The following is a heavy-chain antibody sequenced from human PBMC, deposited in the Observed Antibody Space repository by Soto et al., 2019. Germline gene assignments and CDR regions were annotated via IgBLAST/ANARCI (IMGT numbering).Heavy chain of an antibody. CDR3: ARDHCSSTTCYGDYYYMDV. Sequence: GGSLRLSCAASGFTFSDYTMHWVRQAPGKGLQWVSSITRSSGNMYSADSLKGRFSISRDNAKNSLYLQMNSLRAEDTAVYYCARDHCSSTTCYGDYYYMDVWGKGTTVTVSS. J-gene: IGHJ6*03. V-gene: IGHV3-21*01. CDR2: ITRSSGNM. D-gene: IGHD2-2*01. CDR1: GFTFSDYT.